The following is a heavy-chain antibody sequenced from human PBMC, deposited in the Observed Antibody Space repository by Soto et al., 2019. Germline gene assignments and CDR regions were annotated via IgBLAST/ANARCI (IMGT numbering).Heavy chain of an antibody. D-gene: IGHD3-22*01. CDR1: GFTFSSYA. CDR2: ISARGDST. J-gene: IGHJ4*02. Sequence: GGSLRLSCAASGFTFSSYAMGWVRQTPGKGLEWVSAISARGDSTYYADSVKGRFTISRDNSRNTLYLQMNSLRAEDTAVYSCAKVYSSGSYFPDYWGQGTLVTVSS. V-gene: IGHV3-23*01. CDR3: AKVYSSGSYFPDY.